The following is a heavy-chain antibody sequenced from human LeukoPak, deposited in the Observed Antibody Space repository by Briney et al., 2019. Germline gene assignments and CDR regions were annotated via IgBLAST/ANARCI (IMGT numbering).Heavy chain of an antibody. D-gene: IGHD3-10*01. CDR1: GGSISNYY. V-gene: IGHV4-59*08. J-gene: IGHJ4*02. Sequence: SETLSLTCTVSGGSISNYYWSWIRQPPGKGLEWIGFISYTGRTNDNPSLKSRVTISVDTSRNQFSLKLNSVTAADTAVYYCARRGPGEWLFDYWGQGTLVTVSS. CDR3: ARRGPGEWLFDY. CDR2: ISYTGRT.